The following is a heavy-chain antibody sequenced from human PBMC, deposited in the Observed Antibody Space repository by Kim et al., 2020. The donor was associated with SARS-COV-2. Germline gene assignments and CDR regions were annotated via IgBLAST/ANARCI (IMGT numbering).Heavy chain of an antibody. D-gene: IGHD6-6*01. J-gene: IGHJ5*02. V-gene: IGHV4-34*01. CDR3: ARESSIAARGWFDP. Sequence: NPSLKSRVTISVDTSKNQFSLKLSSVTAADTAVYYCARESSIAARGWFDPWGQGTLVTVSS.